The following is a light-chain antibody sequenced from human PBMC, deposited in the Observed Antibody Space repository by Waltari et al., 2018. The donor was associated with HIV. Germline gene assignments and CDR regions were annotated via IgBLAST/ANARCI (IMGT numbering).Light chain of an antibody. V-gene: IGKV3D-15*01. CDR2: GAS. Sequence: EIVMTQSPATLSVSPGERATLSCRASQSVSNNLAWYQRKPGQAPRLLIYGASTRATGIPARFSGSGSGTEFTLSISSLQSEDFAVYYCQQYNNWPPNYTFGQGTKLEIK. J-gene: IGKJ2*01. CDR1: QSVSNN. CDR3: QQYNNWPPNYT.